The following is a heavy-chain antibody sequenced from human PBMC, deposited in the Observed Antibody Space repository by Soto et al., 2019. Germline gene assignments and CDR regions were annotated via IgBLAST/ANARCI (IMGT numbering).Heavy chain of an antibody. D-gene: IGHD3-10*01. CDR3: ARLRYYGSWSYFYGMDV. CDR2: ISAYNGNT. Sequence: QVQLVQSGAEVKKPGASVKVSCKASGYTFTSYGISWVRQAPGQGLEWMGWISAYNGNTNYAQKLQGRVTMTTDTSTSTAYMELRSLRSDDTAVYYCARLRYYGSWSYFYGMDVWGQGTTVTVSS. J-gene: IGHJ6*02. CDR1: GYTFTSYG. V-gene: IGHV1-18*01.